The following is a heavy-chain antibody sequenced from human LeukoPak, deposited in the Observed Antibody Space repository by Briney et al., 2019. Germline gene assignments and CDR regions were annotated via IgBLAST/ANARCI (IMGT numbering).Heavy chain of an antibody. V-gene: IGHV1-46*01. CDR1: GYTFTSYY. J-gene: IGHJ4*02. CDR3: ARDKVVVTARYYFDY. D-gene: IGHD2-21*02. CDR2: INPSGGST. Sequence: ASVKVSRKASGYTFTSYYMHWVRQAPGQGLEWMGIINPSGGSTSYAQKFQGRVTMTRDTSTSTVYMELSSLRSEDTAVYYCARDKVVVTARYYFDYWGQGTLVTVSS.